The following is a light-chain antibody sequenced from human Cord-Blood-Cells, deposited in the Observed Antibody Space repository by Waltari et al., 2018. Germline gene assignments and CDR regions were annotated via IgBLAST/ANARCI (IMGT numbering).Light chain of an antibody. CDR2: GNS. CDR1: SSTTGAGSD. Sequence: QSVLTQPPSVSGAPGQRVTISCTGSSSTTGAGSDVHWYQQLPGTAPKPLIYGNSNRPSGVPDRFSGSKSGTSASLAITGLQAEDEADYYCQSYDSSLSAVFGGGTKLTVL. J-gene: IGLJ3*02. CDR3: QSYDSSLSAV. V-gene: IGLV1-40*01.